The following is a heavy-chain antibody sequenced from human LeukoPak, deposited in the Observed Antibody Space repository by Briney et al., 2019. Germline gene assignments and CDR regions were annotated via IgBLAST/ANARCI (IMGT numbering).Heavy chain of an antibody. J-gene: IGHJ4*02. D-gene: IGHD2-15*01. V-gene: IGHV3-21*01. Sequence: GGSLRLSCAASGVTFSSSAMTWVRQAPGKGLEWVSSISSSSSYIYYADSVKGRFTISRDNAKNSLYLQMNSLRAEDTAEYYCARDQREDLDYWGQGTLVTVSS. CDR1: GVTFSSSA. CDR3: ARDQREDLDY. CDR2: ISSSSSYI.